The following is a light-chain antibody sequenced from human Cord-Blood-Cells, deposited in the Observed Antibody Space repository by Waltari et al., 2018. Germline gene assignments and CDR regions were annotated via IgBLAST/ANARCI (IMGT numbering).Light chain of an antibody. V-gene: IGKV3-20*01. CDR1: QSVSSSY. CDR2: GAS. J-gene: IGKJ1*01. CDR3: QQYGSSP. Sequence: EIVLTQSPGTLSLSLGERATLSCRASQSVSSSYLAWYQQKPGQAPRLLIYGASSRATGIPDRFSGSGSGTDFTLTISRLEPEDFAVYYCQQYGSSPFGQGTKVEIK.